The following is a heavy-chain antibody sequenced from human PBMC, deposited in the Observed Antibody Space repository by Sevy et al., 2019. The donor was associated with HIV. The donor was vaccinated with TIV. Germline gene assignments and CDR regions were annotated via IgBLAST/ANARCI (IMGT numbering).Heavy chain of an antibody. J-gene: IGHJ4*02. CDR1: GFTFSSYA. D-gene: IGHD3-10*01. CDR3: AKAENTRVRGVISYYFDY. CDR2: ISGSGGST. V-gene: IGHV3-23*01. Sequence: GGSLRLSCAASGFTFSSYAMSWVRQAPGKGLEWVSAISGSGGSTYYADSVKGRFTISRDNSKNTLYLQMNSLRAEDRAVYYAAKAENTRVRGVISYYFDYWGQGTLVTVSS.